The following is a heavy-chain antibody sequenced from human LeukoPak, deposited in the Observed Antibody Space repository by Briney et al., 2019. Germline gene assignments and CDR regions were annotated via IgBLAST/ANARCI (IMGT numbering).Heavy chain of an antibody. CDR2: IYYSGST. V-gene: IGHV4-30-4*01. J-gene: IGHJ3*02. Sequence: SETLSLTCTVSGGSISSGDYYWSWVRQPPGKGLEWIGYIYYSGSTYYNPSLKSRVTISVDTSKNQFSLKLSSVTAADTAVYYCAREVRYCSGGSCYHDAFDIWGQGTMVTVSS. CDR3: AREVRYCSGGSCYHDAFDI. CDR1: GGSISSGDYY. D-gene: IGHD2-15*01.